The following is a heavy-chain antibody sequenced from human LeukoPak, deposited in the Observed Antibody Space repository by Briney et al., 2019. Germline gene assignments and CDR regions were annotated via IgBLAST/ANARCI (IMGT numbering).Heavy chain of an antibody. V-gene: IGHV3-23*01. J-gene: IGHJ4*02. CDR3: AKTDGSGSFYNPSHY. CDR2: ISGSGGAT. D-gene: IGHD3-10*01. Sequence: GGSLRLSCTASGFTFSIFAMTWVRQAPGKGLEWVSGISGSGGATYYADSVKGRFTISRDNSKSTLFLQMSSLRAVDTAIYYCAKTDGSGSFYNPSHYWGQGTLVTVSS. CDR1: GFTFSIFA.